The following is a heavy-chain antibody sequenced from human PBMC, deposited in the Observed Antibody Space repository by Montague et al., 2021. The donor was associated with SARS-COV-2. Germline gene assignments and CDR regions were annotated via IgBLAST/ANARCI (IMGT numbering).Heavy chain of an antibody. CDR2: IDWDDDK. J-gene: IGHJ4*02. CDR1: GFSLSTSGMC. CDR3: ARMTGTTAFDY. D-gene: IGHD1-1*01. V-gene: IGHV2-70*11. Sequence: PALAKPTQTLTQTCTFSGFSLSTSGMCASWIRQPPGKALEWLARIDWDDDKYYSTSLKTRLTISKDTSKNQVVLTMTNMDPVDTATYYCARMTGTTAFDYWGQGTLVTVSS.